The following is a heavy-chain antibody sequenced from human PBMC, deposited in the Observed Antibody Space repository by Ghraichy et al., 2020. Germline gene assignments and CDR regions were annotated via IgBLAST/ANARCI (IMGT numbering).Heavy chain of an antibody. CDR1: GFTFSNAW. CDR2: IKSKTDGGTT. D-gene: IGHD3-3*01. J-gene: IGHJ4*02. Sequence: GSLRLSCAASGFTFSNAWMNWVRQAPGKGLEWVGRIKSKTDGGTTDYAAPVKGRFTISRDDSKNTLYLQMNSLKTEDTAVYYCTTANYDFWSGYPYYYFDYWGQGTLVTVSS. V-gene: IGHV3-15*07. CDR3: TTANYDFWSGYPYYYFDY.